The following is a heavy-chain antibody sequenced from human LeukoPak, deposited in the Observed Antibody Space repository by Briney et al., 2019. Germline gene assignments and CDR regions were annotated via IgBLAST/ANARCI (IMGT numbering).Heavy chain of an antibody. CDR3: AREQKVISSGWYEGSYYFDY. V-gene: IGHV1-18*01. CDR1: GYTFTSYG. CDR2: ISAYNGNT. Sequence: ASVKVSCKASGYTFTSYGISWVRQAPGQGLEWMGWISAYNGNTNYAQKLQGRVTMTTDTSMSTAYMELRSLRSDDTAVYYCAREQKVISSGWYEGSYYFDYWGQGTLVTVSS. J-gene: IGHJ4*02. D-gene: IGHD6-19*01.